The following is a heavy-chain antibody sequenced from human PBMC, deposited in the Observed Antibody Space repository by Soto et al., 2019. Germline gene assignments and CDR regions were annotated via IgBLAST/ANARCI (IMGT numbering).Heavy chain of an antibody. V-gene: IGHV1-3*01. CDR1: GYTFTRYT. CDR3: ARELGATYYYGMDV. Sequence: ASVKVSCKASGYTFTRYTMNWVRQAPGQRLEWMGWINPDNGNTKSSQKFQDRVIITRDTSASTAYMDLSSLRSEDTAVYYCARELGATYYYGMDVWGQGTTVTVSS. D-gene: IGHD1-26*01. CDR2: INPDNGNT. J-gene: IGHJ6*02.